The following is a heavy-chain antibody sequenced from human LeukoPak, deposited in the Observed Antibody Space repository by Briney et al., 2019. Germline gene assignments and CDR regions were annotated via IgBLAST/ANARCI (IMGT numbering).Heavy chain of an antibody. Sequence: GESLKISCKGSGYSFTSYWVAWVRQMPGKGLEWMGIIYPGDSDTRYSPSFQGQVTISADKSISTAYLQWSSLKASDTAMHYCARQEYSSSCPDYWGQGTLVTVSS. CDR3: ARQEYSSSCPDY. D-gene: IGHD6-6*01. V-gene: IGHV5-51*01. CDR1: GYSFTSYW. J-gene: IGHJ4*02. CDR2: IYPGDSDT.